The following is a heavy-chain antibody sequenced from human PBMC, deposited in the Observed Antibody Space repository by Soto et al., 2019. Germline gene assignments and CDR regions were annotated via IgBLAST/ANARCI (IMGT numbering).Heavy chain of an antibody. J-gene: IGHJ4*02. CDR1: GFTVSNNF. CDR2: IYSGGST. D-gene: IGHD3-10*01. V-gene: IGHV3-53*01. CDR3: ARDGRGMSTVGM. Sequence: EVQLVESGGDVIQPGGSLRLSCAVSGFTVSNNFMMWVRQAPGRGLEWVSLIYSGGSTYYADSVKGRFTISRDNSKNTLYLQMNSVRVDDTAVYYCARDGRGMSTVGMWGQGTLVTVSS.